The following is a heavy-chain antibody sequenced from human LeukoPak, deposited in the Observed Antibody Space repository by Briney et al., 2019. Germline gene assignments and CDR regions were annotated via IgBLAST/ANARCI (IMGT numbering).Heavy chain of an antibody. V-gene: IGHV4-39*02. CDR1: GGSISSSSYY. D-gene: IGHD6-13*01. Sequence: SETLSLTCTVSGGSISSSSYYWGWIRQPPGKGLEWIGSIYYSGSTYYNPSLKSRVTISVDTSKNEFSPKLSSVTAADTAVYYCARDPTTESSSWLYNWFDPWGQGTLVTVYS. J-gene: IGHJ5*02. CDR3: ARDPTTESSSWLYNWFDP. CDR2: IYYSGST.